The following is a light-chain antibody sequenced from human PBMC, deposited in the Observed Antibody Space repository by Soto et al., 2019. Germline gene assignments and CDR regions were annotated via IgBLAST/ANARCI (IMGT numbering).Light chain of an antibody. Sequence: DIVMTQSPDSLAVSLGERATINCKSSQSILYTPNNNNYLAWFQQKPGQPPRLLIYWASTRESGVPDRFSGSGSATDFTLTISSLQAEDVAVYYCQQYYNTFPTFGQGTKVEIK. J-gene: IGKJ1*01. CDR2: WAS. CDR1: QSILYTPNNNNY. CDR3: QQYYNTFPT. V-gene: IGKV4-1*01.